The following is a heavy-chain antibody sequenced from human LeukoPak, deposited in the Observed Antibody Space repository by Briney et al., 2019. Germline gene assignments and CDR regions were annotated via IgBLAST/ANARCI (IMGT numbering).Heavy chain of an antibody. CDR1: GFTVSSNY. CDR2: IYSGGST. D-gene: IGHD2-2*01. Sequence: AGGSLRLSCAASGFTVSSNYMSWVRQAPGKGLEWVSVIYSGGSTYYADSVKGRFTISRDNSKNTLYLQMNSLRAEDTAVYYCARIGYCSSTSCYSKPTVVTPYDWGQGTLVTVSS. J-gene: IGHJ4*02. V-gene: IGHV3-53*01. CDR3: ARIGYCSSTSCYSKPTVVTPYD.